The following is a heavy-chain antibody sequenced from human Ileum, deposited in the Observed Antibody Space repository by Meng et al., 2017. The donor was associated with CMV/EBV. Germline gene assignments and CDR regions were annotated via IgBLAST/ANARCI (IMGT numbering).Heavy chain of an antibody. J-gene: IGHJ6*02. CDR3: ARESIAARRYFQADYYYYYGMDV. D-gene: IGHD6-6*01. V-gene: IGHV3-48*03. Sequence: GESLKISCAASGFTFSSYEMNWVRQAPGKGLEWVSYISSSGSTIYYADSVKGRFTISRDNAKNSLYLQMNSLRAEDTAVYYCARESIAARRYFQADYYYYYGMDVWGQGTTVTVSS. CDR2: ISSSGSTI. CDR1: GFTFSSYE.